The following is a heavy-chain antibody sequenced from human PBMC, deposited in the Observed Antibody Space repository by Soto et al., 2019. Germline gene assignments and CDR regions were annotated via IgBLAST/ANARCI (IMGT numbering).Heavy chain of an antibody. J-gene: IGHJ4*02. Sequence: PGGSLRLSCAASGFTFSYYSMNWVRQAPWKGLEWASSISGSNSHIYYADSVKGRFTISRDNAKNSLYLQMNSLRPEDTAIYYCARSIVGATLFDYWGQGTQVTVSS. D-gene: IGHD1-26*01. CDR1: GFTFSYYS. CDR2: ISGSNSHI. CDR3: ARSIVGATLFDY. V-gene: IGHV3-21*01.